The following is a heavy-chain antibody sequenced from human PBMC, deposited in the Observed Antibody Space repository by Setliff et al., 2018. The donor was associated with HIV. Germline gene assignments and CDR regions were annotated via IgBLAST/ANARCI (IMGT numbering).Heavy chain of an antibody. D-gene: IGHD5-12*01. CDR1: GGTFSLYA. CDR3: ARDQATGYEKVWFSWIDP. CDR2: IIPIFNTA. J-gene: IGHJ5*02. Sequence: SVKVSCKASGGTFSLYAINWVRQAPGQGLEWMGGIIPIFNTANYAQKFQGRVTITADGSTSTAYMELSSLRFGDTATYYCARDQATGYEKVWFSWIDPWGQGTLVT. V-gene: IGHV1-69*13.